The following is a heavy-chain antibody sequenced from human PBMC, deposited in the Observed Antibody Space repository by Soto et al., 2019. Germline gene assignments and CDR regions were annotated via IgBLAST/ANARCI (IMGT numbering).Heavy chain of an antibody. D-gene: IGHD3-9*01. CDR2: IYYSGST. CDR3: GRLEGLATISYYFDY. CDR1: GGSISSGDDY. V-gene: IGHV4-30-4*01. J-gene: IGHJ4*02. Sequence: SETLSLTCTVSGGSISSGDDYWSWIRQPPGKGLEWIGYIYYSGSTYYNPSLESRVTISVDKSKNQFSLKLMSLSAADTAVYYCGRLEGLATISYYFDYWGQGALVTVSS.